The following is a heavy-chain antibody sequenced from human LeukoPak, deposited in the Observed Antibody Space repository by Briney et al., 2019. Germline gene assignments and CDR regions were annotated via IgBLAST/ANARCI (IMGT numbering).Heavy chain of an antibody. J-gene: IGHJ6*02. CDR3: ARESVTMVRGVITPRYCYYGMDV. Sequence: SETLSLTCAVSGGSISSGGYSWSWIRQPPGKGLEWIGYIYHSGSTYYNPSLKSRVTMSVDTSKNQFSLKLSSVTAADTAVYYCARESVTMVRGVITPRYCYYGMDVWGQGTTVTVSS. V-gene: IGHV4-30-2*01. D-gene: IGHD3-10*01. CDR1: GGSISSGGYS. CDR2: IYHSGST.